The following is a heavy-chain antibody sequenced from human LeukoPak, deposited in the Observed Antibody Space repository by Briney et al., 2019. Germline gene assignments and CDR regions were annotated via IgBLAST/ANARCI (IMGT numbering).Heavy chain of an antibody. CDR1: GGSISSSNW. CDR3: ARTPLAGATASPLDY. CDR2: IYHSGST. V-gene: IGHV4-4*02. J-gene: IGHJ4*02. Sequence: PSGTLSLTCAVSGGSISSSNWWSWVRQPPGKGLEWIGEIYHSGSTNYNPSLKSRVTISVDKSKSQFSLKLSSVTAADTAVYYCARTPLAGATASPLDYWGQGTLVTVSS.